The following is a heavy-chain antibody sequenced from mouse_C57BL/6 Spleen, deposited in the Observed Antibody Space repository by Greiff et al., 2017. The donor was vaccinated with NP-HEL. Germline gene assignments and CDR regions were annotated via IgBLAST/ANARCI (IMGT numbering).Heavy chain of an antibody. CDR2: IRLKSDNYAT. D-gene: IGHD2-5*01. V-gene: IGHV6-3*01. CDR3: THSNSHWYFDV. CDR1: GFTFSNYW. J-gene: IGHJ1*03. Sequence: EVMLVESGGGLVQPGGSMKLSCVASGFTFSNYWMNWVRQSPEKGLEWVAQIRLKSDNYATHYAESVKGRFTISRDDSKSSVYLQMNNLRAEDTGIYYCTHSNSHWYFDVWGTGTTVTVSS.